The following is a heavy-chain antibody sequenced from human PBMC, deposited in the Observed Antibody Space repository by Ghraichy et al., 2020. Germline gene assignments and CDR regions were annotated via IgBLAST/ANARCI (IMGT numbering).Heavy chain of an antibody. J-gene: IGHJ4*02. Sequence: LSLTCAASGFTFSSYWMSWVRQAPGKGLEWVANIKQDGSEKYYVDSVKGRFTISRDNAKNSLYLQMNSLRAEDTAVYYCARAGRGVGATERFFDYWGQGTLVTVSS. CDR3: ARAGRGVGATERFFDY. CDR2: IKQDGSEK. CDR1: GFTFSSYW. D-gene: IGHD1-26*01. V-gene: IGHV3-7*01.